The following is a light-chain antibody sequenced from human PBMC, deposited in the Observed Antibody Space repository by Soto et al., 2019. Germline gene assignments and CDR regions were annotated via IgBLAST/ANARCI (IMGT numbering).Light chain of an antibody. J-gene: IGKJ2*01. CDR2: GAS. CDR1: QSVSNYY. Sequence: EIVLTQSPGTMSLSPGERATLPCRASQSVSNYYLAWYQQKPGQAPRLLIHGASTRATGIPDRFSGSGSGTDFTLTITRLEPEDFAVYFCQQYGSSPRTFGQGTKLEIK. CDR3: QQYGSSPRT. V-gene: IGKV3-20*01.